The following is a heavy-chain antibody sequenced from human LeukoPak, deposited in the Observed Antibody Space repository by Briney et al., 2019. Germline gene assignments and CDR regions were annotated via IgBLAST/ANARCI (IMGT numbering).Heavy chain of an antibody. V-gene: IGHV1-18*01. Sequence: ASVKVSCKASGYTFTSYGISWVRQAPGQGLEWMGWISAYNGNTNYAQKLQGRVTMTTDTSTSTAYMELRSLRSDDTAVYYCARAQAYCSSTSRYWGDYFDYWGQGTLVTVSS. CDR1: GYTFTSYG. D-gene: IGHD2-2*01. CDR3: ARAQAYCSSTSRYWGDYFDY. J-gene: IGHJ4*02. CDR2: ISAYNGNT.